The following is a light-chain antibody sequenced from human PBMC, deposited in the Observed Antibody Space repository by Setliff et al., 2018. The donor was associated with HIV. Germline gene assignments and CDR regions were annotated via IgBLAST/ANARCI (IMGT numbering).Light chain of an antibody. Sequence: QSALTQPRSVSGSPGQSVTISCTGTSSDFGAYDYVSWYQQHPGKAPKLIIFDVTERPSGVPDRFSGSKSGNTASPTISGLQSADEADYYCCSNAARPTFYVFGTGTKVTVL. V-gene: IGLV2-11*01. J-gene: IGLJ1*01. CDR2: DVT. CDR1: SSDFGAYDY. CDR3: CSNAARPTFYV.